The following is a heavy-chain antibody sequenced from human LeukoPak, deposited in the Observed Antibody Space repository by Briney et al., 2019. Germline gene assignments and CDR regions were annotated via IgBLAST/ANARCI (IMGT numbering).Heavy chain of an antibody. Sequence: ASVKVSCKASGYTFTSYGISWVRQAPGQGLEWMGWISVHTGTTNYAQELQGRVTMTTDTSTSTAYMELRSLRSDDTAVYFCARDDPLVPAANAYWGQGTLVTVSS. D-gene: IGHD2-2*01. CDR2: ISVHTGTT. CDR1: GYTFTSYG. J-gene: IGHJ4*02. V-gene: IGHV1-18*01. CDR3: ARDDPLVPAANAY.